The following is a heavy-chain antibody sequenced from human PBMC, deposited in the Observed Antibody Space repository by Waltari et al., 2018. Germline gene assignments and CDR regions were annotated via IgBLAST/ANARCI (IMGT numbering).Heavy chain of an antibody. CDR1: GGSFSGYY. CDR3: ARYDYGSGTYLPYYYYYGMDV. V-gene: IGHV4-34*01. CDR2: INHSGST. Sequence: QVQLQQWGAGLLKPSETLSLTCAVYGGSFSGYYWSWIRQPPGKGLEWIGEINHSGSTHYNPSLKSRVTISVDTSTNQFSLKLSSVTAADTAVYYCARYDYGSGTYLPYYYYYGMDVWGQGTTVTVSS. D-gene: IGHD3-10*01. J-gene: IGHJ6*02.